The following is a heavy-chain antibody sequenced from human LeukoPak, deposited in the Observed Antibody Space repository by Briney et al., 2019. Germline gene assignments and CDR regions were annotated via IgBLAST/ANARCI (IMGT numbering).Heavy chain of an antibody. D-gene: IGHD3-10*01. CDR1: GFTFSSYS. Sequence: GGSLRLSCAASGFTFSSYSMNWVRQAPGKGLEWVSSISSSSSFIYYADSVKGRFTISRDNAKNSLYLQMNSLRAEDTAVYYCARDFYGSGSRRGFDPWGQGTLVTVSS. J-gene: IGHJ5*02. CDR3: ARDFYGSGSRRGFDP. CDR2: ISSSSSFI. V-gene: IGHV3-21*01.